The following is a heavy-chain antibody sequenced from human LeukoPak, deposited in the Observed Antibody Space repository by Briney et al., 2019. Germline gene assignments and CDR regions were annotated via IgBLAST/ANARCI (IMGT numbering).Heavy chain of an antibody. Sequence: QPGGSLRLSCAGSGFTFSGSAMHWVRQSPGKGLEWVGRIRSKANDHATAYAASVRGRFTISRDDSENTAYLQMNSLKTGDTAIYYCTRRLMTTVNDYWGQGTPVTVSS. V-gene: IGHV3-73*01. CDR3: TRRLMTTVNDY. CDR2: IRSKANDHAT. J-gene: IGHJ4*02. D-gene: IGHD4-17*01. CDR1: GFTFSGSA.